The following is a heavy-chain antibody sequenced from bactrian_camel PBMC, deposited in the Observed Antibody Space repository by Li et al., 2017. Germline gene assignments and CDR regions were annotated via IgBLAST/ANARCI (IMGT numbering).Heavy chain of an antibody. CDR3: APVVSNY. D-gene: IGHD2*01. CDR1: GFAFNNYA. Sequence: VQLVESGGGLVQPGGSLRLSCAASGFAFNNYAMSWVRQAPGKGLEWVSGISAEGGSTYYKDSVKGRFTISRDNAKNTVYLQLDSVKSEDTATYFCAPVVSNYWGQGTQVTVS. J-gene: IGHJ4*01. V-gene: IGHV3S40*01. CDR2: ISAEGGST.